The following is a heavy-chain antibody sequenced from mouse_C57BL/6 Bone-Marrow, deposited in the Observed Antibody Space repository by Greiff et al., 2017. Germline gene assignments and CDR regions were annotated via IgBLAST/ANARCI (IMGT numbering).Heavy chain of an antibody. J-gene: IGHJ4*01. Sequence: EVQLVESGGGLVQPGGSMKLSCVASGFTFSNYWMNWVRQSPEKGLEWVAQIRLKSDNYATHYAESVKGRFTISRDDSKSSVYLQMNNLRAEDTGIYYCTEKVVENAMDYWGQGTSVTVSS. CDR3: TEKVVENAMDY. CDR2: IRLKSDNYAT. CDR1: GFTFSNYW. V-gene: IGHV6-3*01. D-gene: IGHD1-1*01.